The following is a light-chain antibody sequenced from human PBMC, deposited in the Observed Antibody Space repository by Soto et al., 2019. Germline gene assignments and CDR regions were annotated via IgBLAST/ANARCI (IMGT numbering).Light chain of an antibody. CDR3: HKYGSLTYST. CDR1: QTISSTY. Sequence: EIVLTQSPGTLSLFPGERATLSCRASQTISSTYLAWYQQKPGQAPRLIIYGASSRATGIPDRFSGSGSGTDFTLTISRLEPEDFAVYFGHKYGSLTYSTFGQGTKVEIK. J-gene: IGKJ1*01. V-gene: IGKV3-20*01. CDR2: GAS.